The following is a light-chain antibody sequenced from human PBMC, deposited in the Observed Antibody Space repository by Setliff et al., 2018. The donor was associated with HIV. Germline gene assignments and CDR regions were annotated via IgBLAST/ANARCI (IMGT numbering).Light chain of an antibody. Sequence: YELTQPPPMSVAPGKTARITCGGDNIGSKIVPWYQQKPGQAPVLVMSYDSDRPSGIPERFSGSNSGITATLTISRVEAEDEADYYCQVWESSSDHGGVFGGGTKVTVL. CDR3: QVWESSSDHGGV. V-gene: IGLV3-21*01. CDR1: NIGSKI. CDR2: YDS. J-gene: IGLJ3*02.